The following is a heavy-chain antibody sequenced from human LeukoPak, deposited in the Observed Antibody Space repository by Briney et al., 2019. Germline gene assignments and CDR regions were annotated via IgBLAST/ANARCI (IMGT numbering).Heavy chain of an antibody. D-gene: IGHD3-9*01. CDR1: GFTFSSYA. CDR3: ARGVDYDILTGYDY. CDR2: ISYDGSNK. Sequence: GRSLRLSCAASGFTFSSYAMHWVRQAPGKGLEWVAVISYDGSNKYYADSVKGRFTISRDNSKNTLYLQMNSLRAEDTAVYYCARGVDYDILTGYDYWGQRTLVTVSS. V-gene: IGHV3-30*04. J-gene: IGHJ4*02.